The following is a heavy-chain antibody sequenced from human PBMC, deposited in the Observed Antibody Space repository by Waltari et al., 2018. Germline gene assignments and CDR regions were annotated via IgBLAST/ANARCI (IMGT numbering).Heavy chain of an antibody. Sequence: EVQLVESGGALIQPGGALRVSVTTHGFTFSDAGMTCVRQAPGKGLEWVGHIKSKTDGGTTDYAAPMKGRFTISRDDSKETLYLQMTGLKTEDTAVYYCSRDLWRPGIFFSGDLPWGQGTLVSVSS. CDR3: SRDLWRPGIFFSGDLP. D-gene: IGHD3-10*01. CDR2: IKSKTDGGTT. J-gene: IGHJ5*02. V-gene: IGHV3-15*02. CDR1: GFTFSDAG.